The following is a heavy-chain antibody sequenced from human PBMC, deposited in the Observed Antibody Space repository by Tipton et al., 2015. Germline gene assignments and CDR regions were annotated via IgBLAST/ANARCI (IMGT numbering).Heavy chain of an antibody. CDR3: ARDPQTVVRGVDWFDL. V-gene: IGHV3-23*01. CDR2: ISGSGGRT. Sequence: SLRLSCAASGLTFARYATSWVRQAPGKGLEWVSAISGSGGRTYYTDSVKGRFTISRDNSKNTVFLQMSNLRAEDTAEYYCARDPQTVVRGVDWFDLWGQGTLVTVSS. D-gene: IGHD3-10*01. CDR1: GLTFARYA. J-gene: IGHJ5*02.